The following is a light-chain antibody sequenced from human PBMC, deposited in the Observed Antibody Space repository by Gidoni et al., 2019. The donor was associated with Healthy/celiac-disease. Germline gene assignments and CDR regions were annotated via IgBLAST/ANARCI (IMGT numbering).Light chain of an antibody. CDR3: AAWDDSLNGHV. CDR2: RSY. CDR1: SSNIGSNT. Sequence: QSVLTQPPSASGTPGHRVPRSCSGSSSNIGSNTVNCYQQLRGTAPKLLIYRSYQRPSGVPDRFAGSNSGTSTSLAIRGLQSEDEADYYCAAWDDSLNGHVFGTGTKVTVL. V-gene: IGLV1-44*01. J-gene: IGLJ1*01.